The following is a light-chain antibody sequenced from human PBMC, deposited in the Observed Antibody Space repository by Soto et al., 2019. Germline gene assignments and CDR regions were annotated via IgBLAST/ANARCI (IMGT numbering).Light chain of an antibody. V-gene: IGLV2-23*01. CDR2: EDT. Sequence: QSALTQPASVSGSPGQSVTISCTGTSSDVGSYNLVSWYQQHPGKAPKVVIYEDTKRPSGVSDHFSGSKSGNTASLTISGLQDEEEADYYCSSYDGSSTLVFGGGTKVTVL. J-gene: IGLJ3*02. CDR1: SSDVGSYNL. CDR3: SSYDGSSTLV.